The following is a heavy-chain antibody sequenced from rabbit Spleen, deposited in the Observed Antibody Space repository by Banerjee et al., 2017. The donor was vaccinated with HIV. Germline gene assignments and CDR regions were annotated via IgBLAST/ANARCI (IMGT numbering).Heavy chain of an antibody. J-gene: IGHJ4*01. CDR3: ARAGEGGDGYLNL. Sequence: QSLEESGGDLVQPEGSLTLTCKVSGFDFSSDAMCWVRQAPGKGLEWIACIYVGSGGGTKYASWAKGRFTISKTSSTTVTLQMTSLTVADTATYFCARAGEGGDGYLNLWGPGTLVTVS. D-gene: IGHD5-1*01. V-gene: IGHV1S40*01. CDR1: GFDFSSDA. CDR2: IYVGSGGGT.